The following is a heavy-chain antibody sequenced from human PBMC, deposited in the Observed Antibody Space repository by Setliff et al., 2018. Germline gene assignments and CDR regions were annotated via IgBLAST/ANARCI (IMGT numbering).Heavy chain of an antibody. CDR1: GYTFTDYY. CDR3: ATEGHSSGWYSSTFDI. J-gene: IGHJ3*02. CDR2: VDPEDGET. Sequence: ASVKVSCKVSGYTFTDYYMHWVQQAPGKGLEWMGLVDPEDGETIYAEKFQGRVTITADTSTDTAYMELSSLRSEDTAVYYCATEGHSSGWYSSTFDIWGQGTMVTVS. V-gene: IGHV1-69-2*01. D-gene: IGHD6-19*01.